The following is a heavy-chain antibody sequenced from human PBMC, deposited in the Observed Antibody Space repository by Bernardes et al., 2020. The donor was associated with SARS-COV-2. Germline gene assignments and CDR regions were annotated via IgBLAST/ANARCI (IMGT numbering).Heavy chain of an antibody. J-gene: IGHJ3*02. CDR1: GFTFTNHT. Sequence: WSPRLSCAASGFTFTNHTMNWVRQAPGKGLEWVSSISSSSSYIFYADEVKGRFTISRDNAKNSVYLQMNSLRAEDTAVYHCARDLLTDYDSSGYYLPDGFEIWGQGTMVTVSS. D-gene: IGHD3-22*01. V-gene: IGHV3-21*06. CDR2: ISSSSSYI. CDR3: ARDLLTDYDSSGYYLPDGFEI.